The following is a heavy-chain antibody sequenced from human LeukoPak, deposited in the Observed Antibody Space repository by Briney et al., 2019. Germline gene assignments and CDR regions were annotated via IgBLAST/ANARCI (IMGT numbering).Heavy chain of an antibody. J-gene: IGHJ4*02. Sequence: ASVKVSCKASGYTFTSYGISWVRQAPGQGLEWMGWISTYNDNTNYAQKLQGRVTMTTGTSASTAYMELRSLRSVDTAVYYCARDPGAARGFDYWGQGTLVAVSS. V-gene: IGHV1-18*01. CDR1: GYTFTSYG. CDR2: ISTYNDNT. D-gene: IGHD3-10*01. CDR3: ARDPGAARGFDY.